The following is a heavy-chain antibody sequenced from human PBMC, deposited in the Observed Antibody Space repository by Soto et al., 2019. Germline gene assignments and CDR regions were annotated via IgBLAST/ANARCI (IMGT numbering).Heavy chain of an antibody. J-gene: IGHJ4*02. Sequence: SETLSLTCAVSGASISTNNWWSWVRQPPGKGLEWIGEVYHSGSTNRNPSLKSRVTISIDKSKNQFSLRLTSMTAADTAVYYCAVPGAGDFDYWSQGTLVTVSS. CDR3: AVPGAGDFDY. V-gene: IGHV4-4*02. CDR1: GASISTNNW. CDR2: VYHSGST. D-gene: IGHD6-13*01.